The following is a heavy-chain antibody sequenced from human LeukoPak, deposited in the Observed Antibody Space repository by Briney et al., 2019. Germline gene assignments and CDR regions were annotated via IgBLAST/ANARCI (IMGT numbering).Heavy chain of an antibody. V-gene: IGHV3-74*01. D-gene: IGHD1-14*01. J-gene: IGHJ4*02. CDR3: ARDRPGTPTDY. CDR1: GFIFNNYW. Sequence: GGSLRLSCAASGFIFNNYWMHWVRQAPGKGLVWVSRINTDGSSTSYADSVKGRFTISRDNAKNSLYLQMNSLRAEDTAVYYCARDRPGTPTDYWGQGTLVTVSS. CDR2: INTDGSST.